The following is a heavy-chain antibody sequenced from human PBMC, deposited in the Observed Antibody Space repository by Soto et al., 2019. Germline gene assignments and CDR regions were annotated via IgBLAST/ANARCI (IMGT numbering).Heavy chain of an antibody. CDR3: MKVRDY. V-gene: IGHV3-23*04. CDR2: IGKSGSDR. J-gene: IGHJ4*02. CDR1: GFMFSDYA. Sequence: EVKLAESGGGLVQPGGSLRISCKVSGFMFSDYAMTWVRQAPGKGLEWVSSIGKSGSDRDYADSVKGRFTISRDNSENTVYLQMDSLKVEDTALYFCMKVRDYWGQGTQVTVS.